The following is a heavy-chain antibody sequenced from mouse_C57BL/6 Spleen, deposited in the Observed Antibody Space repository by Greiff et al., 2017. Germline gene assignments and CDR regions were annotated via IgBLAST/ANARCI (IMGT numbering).Heavy chain of an antibody. J-gene: IGHJ4*01. CDR3: ARSRDSNYDAMGY. Sequence: QVQLQQPGTELVKPGASVKLSCKASGYTINSYWMHWVKQRPGQGLEWIGNINPSNGGTNYNEKFKSKATLTVDKSSSTAYMQLSSLTSEDSAVYYCARSRDSNYDAMGYWGQGTSVTVSS. D-gene: IGHD2-5*01. CDR1: GYTINSYW. V-gene: IGHV1-53*01. CDR2: INPSNGGT.